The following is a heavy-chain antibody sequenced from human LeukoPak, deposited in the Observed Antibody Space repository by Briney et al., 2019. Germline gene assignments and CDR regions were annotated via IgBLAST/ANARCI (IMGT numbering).Heavy chain of an antibody. D-gene: IGHD1-14*01. CDR3: ARGPRNDP. J-gene: IGHJ5*02. CDR1: GYPFTTYE. Sequence: GASVKVSCKTSGYPFTTYEINWVRQAAGQGLEWMGWVHPDTGYADYAQKFQGRVTMTSDTSISTAYMELRSLRSDDTAVYFCARGPRNDPWGQGTLVTVSS. CDR2: VHPDTGYA. V-gene: IGHV1-8*01.